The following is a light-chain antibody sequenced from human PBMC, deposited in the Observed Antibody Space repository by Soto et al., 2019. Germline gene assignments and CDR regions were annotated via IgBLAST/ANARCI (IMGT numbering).Light chain of an antibody. CDR3: QQYNRNTWS. CDR1: QSVGTW. CDR2: GAS. Sequence: DIPMTQSPSTPSASVGGRVTITCRSSQSVGTWVAWYQQKPGKAPKLLIYGASNLESGVPSRFSGSGSGTEFTLTITTLQPDDFATYFCQQYNRNTWSFGPGTKVDIK. V-gene: IGKV1-5*01. J-gene: IGKJ1*01.